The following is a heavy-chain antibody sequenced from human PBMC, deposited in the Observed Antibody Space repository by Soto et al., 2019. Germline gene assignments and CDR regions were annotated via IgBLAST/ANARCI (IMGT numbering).Heavy chain of an antibody. D-gene: IGHD1-26*01. Sequence: GGSQRLSCAASGFTFSSYSMNWVRQAPGKGLEWVSSISSSSSYIYYADSVKGRFTISRDNAKNSLYLQMNSLRAEDTAVYYCARARSAGAYYGMDVWGQGTTVTVSS. V-gene: IGHV3-21*01. CDR1: GFTFSSYS. CDR3: ARARSAGAYYGMDV. CDR2: ISSSSSYI. J-gene: IGHJ6*02.